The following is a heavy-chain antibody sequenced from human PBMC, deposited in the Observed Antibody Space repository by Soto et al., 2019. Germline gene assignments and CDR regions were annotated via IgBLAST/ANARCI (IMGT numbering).Heavy chain of an antibody. Sequence: GASVKVSCKASGGTFSSYTISWVRQAPGQGLEWMGRIIPILGIANYAQKFQGRVTITADKSTSTAYMELSSLRSEDTAVYYCARGLYCSSTSCSHRGHYYYYGMDVWGQGTTVTVSS. D-gene: IGHD2-2*01. CDR2: IIPILGIA. J-gene: IGHJ6*02. CDR3: ARGLYCSSTSCSHRGHYYYYGMDV. CDR1: GGTFSSYT. V-gene: IGHV1-69*02.